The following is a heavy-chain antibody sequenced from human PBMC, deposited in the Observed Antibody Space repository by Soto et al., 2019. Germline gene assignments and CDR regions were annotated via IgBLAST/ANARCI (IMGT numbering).Heavy chain of an antibody. Sequence: ASVKVSCKASGFTLANSAIQWVRQARGHRLEWIGWIVVGTGSTKYAQKFQERVSITRDMSTSTAYMELSSLISEDTAMYYCAREGASGRGGLDYWGQG. CDR3: AREGASGRGGLDY. CDR2: IVVGTGST. V-gene: IGHV1-58*02. CDR1: GFTLANSA. D-gene: IGHD6-19*01. J-gene: IGHJ4*02.